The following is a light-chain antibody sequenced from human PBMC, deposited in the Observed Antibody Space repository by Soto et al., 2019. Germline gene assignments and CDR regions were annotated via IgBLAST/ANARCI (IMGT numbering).Light chain of an antibody. Sequence: QLVLTQSPSASASLGASVKLTCTLSSGHSTYAIAWHQQQPEKGPRYLMKLNSDGSHSKGDGIPDRFSGSSSGAERYLTISRLQSEDEADYYCQTWGTGIQVLFGGGTKVTVL. V-gene: IGLV4-69*01. CDR3: QTWGTGIQVL. CDR2: LNSDGSH. J-gene: IGLJ2*01. CDR1: SGHSTYA.